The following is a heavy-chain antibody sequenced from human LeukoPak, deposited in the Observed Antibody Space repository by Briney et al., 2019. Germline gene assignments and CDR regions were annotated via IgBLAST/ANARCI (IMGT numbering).Heavy chain of an antibody. J-gene: IGHJ5*02. CDR2: IDHSGST. CDR3: ATRQSNGWYDWFDP. V-gene: IGHV4-34*01. Sequence: SETLSLTCAVYGGSFSGYDWSWIRQPPAKGPEWIGEIDHSGSTNHNPSLKSRVTISVDTSKNQFSLKLSSVTAADTAVYFCATRQSNGWYDWFDPWGQGTLVTVSS. D-gene: IGHD6-19*01. CDR1: GGSFSGYD.